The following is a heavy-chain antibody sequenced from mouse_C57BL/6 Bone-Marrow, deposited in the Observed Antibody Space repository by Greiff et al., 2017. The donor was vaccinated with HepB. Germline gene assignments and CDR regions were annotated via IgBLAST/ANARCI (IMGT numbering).Heavy chain of an antibody. V-gene: IGHV1-15*01. CDR2: IDPETGGT. Sequence: QVQLQQSGAELVRPGASVTLSCKASGYTFTDYEMHWVKQTPVHGLEWIGAIDPETGGTAYNQKFKGKAILTADKSSSTAYMELRSLTSEDSAVYYCTRSLYGSSALRGQGTTLTVSS. CDR1: GYTFTDYE. D-gene: IGHD1-1*01. J-gene: IGHJ2*01. CDR3: TRSLYGSSAL.